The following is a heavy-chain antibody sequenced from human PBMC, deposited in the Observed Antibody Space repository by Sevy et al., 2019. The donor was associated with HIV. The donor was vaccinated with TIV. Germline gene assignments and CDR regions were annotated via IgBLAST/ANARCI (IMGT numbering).Heavy chain of an antibody. V-gene: IGHV3-49*04. D-gene: IGHD1-26*01. CDR3: TRVEGAADWGMDV. CDR2: IRGKAYGGTT. CDR1: GFTFGDYT. J-gene: IGHJ6*02. Sequence: GGSLRLSCTVSGFTFGDYTLSRVRQARRKGLDWVAFIRGKAYGGTTEYAASVKGRFTISRDDSKSIAYLQMNSLKTAETAVYYCTRVEGAADWGMDVWGQGTTVTVSS.